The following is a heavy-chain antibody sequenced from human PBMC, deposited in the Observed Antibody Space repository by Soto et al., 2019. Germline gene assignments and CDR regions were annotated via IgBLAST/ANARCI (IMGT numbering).Heavy chain of an antibody. CDR3: ARGSNVVVPAAMRGRGNWFDP. CDR2: INHSGST. CDR1: GGSFSGYY. V-gene: IGHV4-34*01. Sequence: SETLSLTCAVYGGSFSGYYWSWIRQPPGKGLEWIGEINHSGSTNYNPSLKSRVTISVATSKNQFSLKLSSVTAADTAVYYCARGSNVVVPAAMRGRGNWFDPWGQGTLVTVSS. D-gene: IGHD2-2*01. J-gene: IGHJ5*02.